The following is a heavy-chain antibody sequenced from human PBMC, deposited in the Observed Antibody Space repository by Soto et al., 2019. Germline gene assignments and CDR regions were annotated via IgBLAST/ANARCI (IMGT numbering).Heavy chain of an antibody. V-gene: IGHV4-59*08. J-gene: IGHJ6*03. CDR3: ATGHFDILTGYHYYYYYMDV. CDR1: GGSISSYY. D-gene: IGHD3-9*01. CDR2: IYYSGST. Sequence: QVQLQESGPGLVKPSETLSLTCTVSGGSISSYYWSWIRQPPGKGLEWIGYIYYSGSTNYNPSLKSRVTISVDTSKNQFSLKLSSVTAADTAVYYCATGHFDILTGYHYYYYYMDVWGKGTTVTVSS.